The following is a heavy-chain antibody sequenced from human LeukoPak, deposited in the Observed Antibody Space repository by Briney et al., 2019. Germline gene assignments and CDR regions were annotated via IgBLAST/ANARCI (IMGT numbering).Heavy chain of an antibody. V-gene: IGHV1-46*01. CDR2: VNPSDGIT. J-gene: IGHJ6*02. D-gene: IGHD3-9*01. CDR3: AREGKTLLGYVDWKAMDV. CDR1: AYTFTNYW. Sequence: ASVKVSCKASAYTFTNYWMHWVRQAPGQGLEWVGAVNPSDGITNYPQNFQGRVTMARDTSTSTVCMDLSSLRSEDTAVYYCAREGKTLLGYVDWKAMDVWGQGTTVTVSS.